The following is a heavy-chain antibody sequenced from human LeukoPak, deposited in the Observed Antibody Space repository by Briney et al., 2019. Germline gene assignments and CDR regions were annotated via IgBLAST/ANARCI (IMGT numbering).Heavy chain of an antibody. CDR1: GFTFTSSA. CDR2: IVVGSGNT. D-gene: IGHD4-17*01. J-gene: IGHJ4*02. Sequence: GASVKVSCKASGFTFTSSAVQWVRQARGQRLEWIGWIVVGSGNTNYAQKFQERVTITRDMSTSTAYMELSSLRSEDTAVYYCARDVFENLDYGDYVTRVYWGQGTLVTVSS. CDR3: ARDVFENLDYGDYVTRVY. V-gene: IGHV1-58*01.